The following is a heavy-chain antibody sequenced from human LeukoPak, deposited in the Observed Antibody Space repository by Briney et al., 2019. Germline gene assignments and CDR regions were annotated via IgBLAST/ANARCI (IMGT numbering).Heavy chain of an antibody. D-gene: IGHD3-22*01. J-gene: IGHJ4*02. CDR3: ARESSGYFY. CDR1: GFTFSSYS. Sequence: GGSLRLSCAASGFTFSSYSMNWVRQAPGKGLEWVSSISSSSSYIHYADSVKGRFTISRDNAKNSLYLQMNSLRAEDTAVYYCARESSGYFYWGQGTLVTVSS. CDR2: ISSSSSYI. V-gene: IGHV3-21*01.